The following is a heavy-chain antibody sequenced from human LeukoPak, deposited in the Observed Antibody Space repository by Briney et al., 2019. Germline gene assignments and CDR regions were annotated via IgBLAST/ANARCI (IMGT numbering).Heavy chain of an antibody. Sequence: GESLKISCQVSGYIFTDYLIGWGRQMPGKGLEWMGSIHPGDSDTRYNPSFQGQVTISADNSISTAHLQWSSLKASDTAVYYCGRRQAYVSRRSYYYSMDLWGQGTPVTVSS. D-gene: IGHD3-10*01. CDR2: IHPGDSDT. V-gene: IGHV5-51*01. J-gene: IGHJ6*03. CDR3: GRRQAYVSRRSYYYSMDL. CDR1: GYIFTDYL.